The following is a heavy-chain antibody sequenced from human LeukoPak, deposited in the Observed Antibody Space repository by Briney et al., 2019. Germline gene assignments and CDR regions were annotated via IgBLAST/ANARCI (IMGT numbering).Heavy chain of an antibody. CDR1: GGSISSSSYY. CDR3: ARGQGATVPQVGKNWFDP. Sequence: SETLSLTCTVSGGSISSSSYYWGWIRQPPGKGLEWIGSIYYSGSTYYNPSLKSRVTISVDTSKNQFSLKLISVTAADTAVYYCARGQGATVPQVGKNWFDPWGQGTLVTVSP. CDR2: IYYSGST. D-gene: IGHD1-26*01. V-gene: IGHV4-39*01. J-gene: IGHJ5*02.